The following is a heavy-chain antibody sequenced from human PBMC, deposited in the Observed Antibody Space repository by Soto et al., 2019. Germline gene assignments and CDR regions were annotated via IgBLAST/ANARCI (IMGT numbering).Heavy chain of an antibody. V-gene: IGHV1-18*04. CDR2: ISPYTNNT. D-gene: IGHD6-19*01. CDR3: AREIVAGAP. J-gene: IGHJ4*02. Sequence: TFTSFGISWVRQAPGQGLEWMGWISPYTNNTNYAQNFQGRVTMTMDTSTNTAYMNLRSLKVDDTAVYYCAREIVAGAPWGQGTLVTVSS. CDR1: TFTSFG.